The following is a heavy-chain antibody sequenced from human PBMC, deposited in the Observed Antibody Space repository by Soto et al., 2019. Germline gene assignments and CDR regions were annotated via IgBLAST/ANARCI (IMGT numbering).Heavy chain of an antibody. J-gene: IGHJ4*02. CDR2: IIPIFGTA. CDR3: ARARYYYDSSGYFNFDY. V-gene: IGHV1-69*13. Sequence: SVKVSCKASGGTFSSYAISWVRQAPGQGLEWMGGIIPIFGTANYAQKFQGRVTITADESTSTAYMELSSLRSEDTAVYYCARARYYYDSSGYFNFDYWGQGTLVTVSS. D-gene: IGHD3-22*01. CDR1: GGTFSSYA.